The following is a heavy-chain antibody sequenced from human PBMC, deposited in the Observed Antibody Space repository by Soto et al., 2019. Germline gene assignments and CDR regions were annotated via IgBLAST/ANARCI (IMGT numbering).Heavy chain of an antibody. J-gene: IGHJ5*02. D-gene: IGHD6-13*01. CDR2: IYYSGST. CDR1: GGSISSGDYY. Sequence: SETLSLTCAVSGGSISSGDYYWCWIRQHPGKGLECIGYIYYSGSTYYNPSLKSRVTISVDTSKNQFSLNLSSVTAADTAVYYCARGFSSSWDNWFDPWGQGALVTVSS. CDR3: ARGFSSSWDNWFDP. V-gene: IGHV4-31*11.